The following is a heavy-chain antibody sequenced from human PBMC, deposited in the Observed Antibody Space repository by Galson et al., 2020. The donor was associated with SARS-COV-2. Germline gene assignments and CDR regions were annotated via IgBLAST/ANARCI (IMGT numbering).Heavy chain of an antibody. CDR3: ATSVAAAGDPGDYYYYYGMDV. Sequence: ASVKVYCKVSGYTLTELSMHWVRQAPGKGLEWMGGFDPEDGETIYAQKFQGRVTMTEDTSTDTAYMELSSLRSEDTAVYYCATSVAAAGDPGDYYYYYGMDVWGQGTTVTVSS. CDR2: FDPEDGET. V-gene: IGHV1-24*01. D-gene: IGHD6-13*01. CDR1: GYTLTELS. J-gene: IGHJ6*02.